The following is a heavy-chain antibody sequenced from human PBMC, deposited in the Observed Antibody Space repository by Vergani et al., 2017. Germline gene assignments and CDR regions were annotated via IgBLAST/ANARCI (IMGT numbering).Heavy chain of an antibody. Sequence: EVQLVESGGVVVQPGGSLRLSCAASGITFDDYTMHWVRQAPGKGLEWVSLISWAGGSTYYADSVKGRFTISRDNSKNTLYLQMNSLSAEDSAVYYCAKGPAPYYYGSGSYYNSFDYWGQGTLVTVSS. D-gene: IGHD3-10*01. CDR1: GITFDDYT. CDR3: AKGPAPYYYGSGSYYNSFDY. J-gene: IGHJ4*02. CDR2: ISWAGGST. V-gene: IGHV3-43*01.